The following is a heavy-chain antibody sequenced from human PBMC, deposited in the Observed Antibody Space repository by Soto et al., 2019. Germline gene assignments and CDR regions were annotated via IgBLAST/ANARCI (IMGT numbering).Heavy chain of an antibody. Sequence: SETLSLTCTVSGGSISSSSYYWGWIRQPPGKGLEWIGSIYYSGSTYYNPSLKSRVTISVDTSKNQFSLKLSSVTAADTAVYYCASSYSSGWYYFDYWGQGTLVTVSS. D-gene: IGHD6-19*01. J-gene: IGHJ4*02. CDR1: GGSISSSSYY. CDR2: IYYSGST. CDR3: ASSYSSGWYYFDY. V-gene: IGHV4-39*01.